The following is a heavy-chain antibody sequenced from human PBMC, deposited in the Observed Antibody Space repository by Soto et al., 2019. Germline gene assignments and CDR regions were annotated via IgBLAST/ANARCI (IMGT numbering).Heavy chain of an antibody. V-gene: IGHV4-34*01. J-gene: IGHJ4*02. CDR2: INHSGST. CDR1: GGSFSGYY. Sequence: QLQLQQWGAGLLKPSETLSLTCAVYGGSFSGYYWSWIRQPPGKGLEWIGEINHSGSTNYNPSLKSRVTISVDTSKNQFSLKLSSVTAADTAVYYCARGAEGEFDYWGQGTLVTVSS. CDR3: ARGAEGEFDY.